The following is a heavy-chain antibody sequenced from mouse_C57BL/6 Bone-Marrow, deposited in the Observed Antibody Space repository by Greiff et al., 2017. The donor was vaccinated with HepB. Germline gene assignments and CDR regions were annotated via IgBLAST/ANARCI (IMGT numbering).Heavy chain of an antibody. CDR3: ARHQNYYGSPCCAY. V-gene: IGHV5-6*01. CDR1: GFTFSSYG. Sequence: EVQLVESGGDLVKPGGSLKLSCAASGFTFSSYGMSWVRQTPDKRLEWVATISSGGSYTYYPDSVKGRFTISRDNAKNTLYLQMSSLKSEDTAMYYCARHQNYYGSPCCAYWGQGTLVTVSA. CDR2: ISSGGSYT. J-gene: IGHJ3*01. D-gene: IGHD1-1*01.